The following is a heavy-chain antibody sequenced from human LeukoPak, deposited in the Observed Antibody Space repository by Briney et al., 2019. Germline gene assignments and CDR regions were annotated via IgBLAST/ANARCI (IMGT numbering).Heavy chain of an antibody. V-gene: IGHV3-48*01. CDR2: ISNTATII. CDR1: GFTFSSYS. Sequence: GGSLRLSCAASGFTFSSYSMNWVRQAPGKGLEWVSYISNTATIIYYADSVKGRFTISRDNAKNSLHLQMNSPRAEDTAMYYCARDALRPDYWGQGTLVTVSS. CDR3: ARDALRPDY. J-gene: IGHJ4*02.